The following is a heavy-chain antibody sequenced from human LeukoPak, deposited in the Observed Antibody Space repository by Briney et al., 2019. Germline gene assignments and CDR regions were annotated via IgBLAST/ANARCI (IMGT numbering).Heavy chain of an antibody. V-gene: IGHV3-7*01. J-gene: IGHJ3*02. CDR1: GFTFSSYW. CDR2: LNQDESEK. D-gene: IGHD2-2*01. CDR3: ARLSDSISCFGFDI. Sequence: GGSLRLSCAASGFTFSSYWMSWVRQAPGKGLEWVANLNQDESEKYYARSVEGRFTISRDNAKNSLYLQMNSLRAEDTAVYYCARLSDSISCFGFDIWGQGTTVTVSS.